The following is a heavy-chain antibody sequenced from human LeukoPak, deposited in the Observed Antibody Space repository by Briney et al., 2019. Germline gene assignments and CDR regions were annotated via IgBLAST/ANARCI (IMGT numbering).Heavy chain of an antibody. V-gene: IGHV3-23*01. Sequence: GGSLRLSCAASGFTFSSYAMNWVRQAPGKGLEWVSAISVSGGSTYYADSVKGRFTISRDNSKNTLYLQMNSLRAEDTAVYYCAKDVRSPLPPGVDYWGQGTLVTVSS. D-gene: IGHD3-10*01. CDR3: AKDVRSPLPPGVDY. J-gene: IGHJ4*02. CDR2: ISVSGGST. CDR1: GFTFSSYA.